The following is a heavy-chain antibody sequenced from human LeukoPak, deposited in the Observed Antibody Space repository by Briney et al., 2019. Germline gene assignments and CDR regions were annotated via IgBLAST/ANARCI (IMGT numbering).Heavy chain of an antibody. V-gene: IGHV3-23*01. CDR2: ISGSGGST. Sequence: GGSLRLSCAASGFTFSSYGMSWVRQAPGKGLEWVSAISGSGGSTFYADSVKGRFTISRDNSKNSLYLQMNSLRAEDTALYYCAKDRRGWGAYYFDYWGQGTLVTASS. D-gene: IGHD3-10*01. J-gene: IGHJ4*02. CDR3: AKDRRGWGAYYFDY. CDR1: GFTFSSYG.